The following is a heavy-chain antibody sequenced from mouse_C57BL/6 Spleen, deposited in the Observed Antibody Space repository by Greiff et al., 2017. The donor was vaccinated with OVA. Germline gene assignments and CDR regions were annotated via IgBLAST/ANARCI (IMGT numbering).Heavy chain of an antibody. Sequence: QVQLKESGTELVKPGASVKLSCKASGYTFTSYWMHWVKQRPGQGLEWIGNINPSNGGTNYNEKFKSKATLTVDKSSSTAYMQLSSLTSEDSAVYYCAKEGTTAVYYAMDYWGQGTSVTVSS. CDR2: INPSNGGT. V-gene: IGHV1-53*01. J-gene: IGHJ4*01. D-gene: IGHD1-2*01. CDR3: AKEGTTAVYYAMDY. CDR1: GYTFTSYW.